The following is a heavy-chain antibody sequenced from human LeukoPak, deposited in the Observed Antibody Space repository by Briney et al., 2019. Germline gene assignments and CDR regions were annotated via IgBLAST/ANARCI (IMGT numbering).Heavy chain of an antibody. V-gene: IGHV4-38-2*02. CDR3: ARGLGRQQLVSPFDY. CDR2: SYHSGTI. D-gene: IGHD6-13*01. J-gene: IGHJ4*02. Sequence: SETLSLPCTVSGYSISSGYYWGWIRQPPGQGLEWLASSYHSGTIYYNPSLKSRVTISVDTSKYQYSLKLASVTAADTAVYYCARGLGRQQLVSPFDYWGQGTLVTVSS. CDR1: GYSISSGYY.